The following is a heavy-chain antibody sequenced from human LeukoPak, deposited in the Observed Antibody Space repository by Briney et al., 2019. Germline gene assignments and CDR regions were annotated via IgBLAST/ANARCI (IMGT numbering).Heavy chain of an antibody. V-gene: IGHV4-39*07. J-gene: IGHJ5*02. CDR1: GGSISSSSYY. Sequence: SETLSLTCTVSGGSISSSSYYWGWIRQPPGKGLEWIGSIYYSGSTYYNPSLKSRVTISVDTSKNQFSLKVRSVTAADTAVYYCARPRGYNTIWLAFDPWGQGTLVTVSS. CDR2: IYYSGST. CDR3: ARPRGYNTIWLAFDP. D-gene: IGHD5-12*01.